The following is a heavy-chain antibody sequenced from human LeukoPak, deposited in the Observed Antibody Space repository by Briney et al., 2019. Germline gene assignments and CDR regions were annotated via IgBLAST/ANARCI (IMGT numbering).Heavy chain of an antibody. Sequence: GGSLRLSCAVSGFTFRNYGMSWVRQAPGKGLEWVSAISGSGDSTYYTDSVKGRFTISRDNAKNTLFLQMSSLRDGDTAIYYCAKGHGDWYFYYFDYWGQGTLVTVSS. V-gene: IGHV3-23*01. J-gene: IGHJ4*02. CDR2: ISGSGDST. CDR1: GFTFRNYG. D-gene: IGHD2-21*02. CDR3: AKGHGDWYFYYFDY.